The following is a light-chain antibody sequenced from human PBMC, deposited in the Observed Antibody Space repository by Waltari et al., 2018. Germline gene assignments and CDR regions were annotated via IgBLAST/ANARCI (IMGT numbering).Light chain of an antibody. CDR1: SSNVGSNV. J-gene: IGLJ3*02. Sequence: QSVLTQPPSASGTPGQRVTISCSGSSSNVGSNVVNWYQQLPGTAPKLVVEGNDQGPAGVPDRFSGAKSGTSASLAISGLQSEDEADYYCAAWDDSLSGLWVFGGGTKLTVL. CDR3: AAWDDSLSGLWV. V-gene: IGLV1-44*01. CDR2: GND.